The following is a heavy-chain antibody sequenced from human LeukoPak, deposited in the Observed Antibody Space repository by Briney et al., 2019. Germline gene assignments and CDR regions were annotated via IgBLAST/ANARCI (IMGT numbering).Heavy chain of an antibody. V-gene: IGHV4-39*01. CDR1: GGSISSSSYY. CDR2: IYYSGST. D-gene: IGHD1-26*01. Sequence: SETLSLTCTVSGGSISSSSYYWGWIRQPPGKGLEWIGSIYYSGSTYYNPSLKSRVTISVDTSKNQFSLKLSSVTAADTAVYYRARLVGATILADYWGQGTLVTVSS. J-gene: IGHJ4*02. CDR3: ARLVGATILADY.